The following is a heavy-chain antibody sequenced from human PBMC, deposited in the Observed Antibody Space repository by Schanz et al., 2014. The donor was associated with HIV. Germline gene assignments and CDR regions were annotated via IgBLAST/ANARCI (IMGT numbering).Heavy chain of an antibody. Sequence: QVQLVQSGAEVKKPGASVKVSCKASGYTFTGYYMHWVRQAPGQGLEWMGWINPNSGGTNYAQKFHGRVTMSMDTSISTAYMEVRSLRSDDTALYFCARDLVDSSTWYDAFDIWGQGTKVTVSS. CDR3: ARDLVDSSTWYDAFDI. J-gene: IGHJ3*02. CDR2: INPNSGGT. CDR1: GYTFTGYY. D-gene: IGHD6-13*01. V-gene: IGHV1-2*02.